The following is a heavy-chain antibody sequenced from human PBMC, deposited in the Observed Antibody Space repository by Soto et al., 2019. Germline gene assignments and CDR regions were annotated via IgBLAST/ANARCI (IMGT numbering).Heavy chain of an antibody. CDR2: IRSKAYGGTT. V-gene: IGHV3-49*03. Sequence: GGSLRLSCTASGFTFGDYAMSWFRQAPGKGLEWVGFIRSKAYGGTTEYAASVKGRFTISRDDSKSIAYLQMNSLKTEDTAVYYCTRATEFDWDPISDYWGQGTLVTVSS. CDR1: GFTFGDYA. D-gene: IGHD3-9*01. CDR3: TRATEFDWDPISDY. J-gene: IGHJ4*02.